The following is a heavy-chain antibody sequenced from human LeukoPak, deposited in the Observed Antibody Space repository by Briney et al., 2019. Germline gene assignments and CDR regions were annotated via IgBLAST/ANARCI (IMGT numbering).Heavy chain of an antibody. CDR2: IDKDGSEK. V-gene: IGHV3-7*01. CDR3: ARDSVLRFLEWSYTGDY. D-gene: IGHD3-3*01. CDR1: GFTFSKYW. Sequence: GGSLRLSCTVSGFTFSKYWMRWVRQAPGKGLEWVASIDKDGSEKRYVDSVKGRFTISRDNAKSSLYLQMNSLRAEDTAVYYCARDSVLRFLEWSYTGDYWGQGTLVTVSS. J-gene: IGHJ4*02.